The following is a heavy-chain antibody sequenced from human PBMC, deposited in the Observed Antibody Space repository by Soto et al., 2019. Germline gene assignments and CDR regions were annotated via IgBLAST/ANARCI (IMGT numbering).Heavy chain of an antibody. Sequence: QITLKESGPTLVKPTQTLTLTCTFSGFSLSTSGVGVGWIRQPPGKALEWLALIYWDDDKRYSPSLNSRLTITKNTSKNQVVLTMNNMDPVDTATYYCARSDWLSTPGDYWGQGTLVTVSS. V-gene: IGHV2-5*02. J-gene: IGHJ4*02. D-gene: IGHD3-9*01. CDR3: ARSDWLSTPGDY. CDR1: GFSLSTSGVG. CDR2: IYWDDDK.